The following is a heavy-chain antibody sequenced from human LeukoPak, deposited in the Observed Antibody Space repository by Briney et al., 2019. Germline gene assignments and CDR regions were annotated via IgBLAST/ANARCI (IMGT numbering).Heavy chain of an antibody. J-gene: IGHJ4*02. Sequence: PGGSLRLSCAASGFTFSSYVMSWVRQAPGKGLEWVSTISGSGGSTYYADSVKGRFTISRDNPKNTLSLQMNSLGAEDTAVYYCAKGSAYADFWGQGTLVTVSS. D-gene: IGHD3-3*01. CDR2: ISGSGGST. CDR3: AKGSAYADF. V-gene: IGHV3-23*01. CDR1: GFTFSSYV.